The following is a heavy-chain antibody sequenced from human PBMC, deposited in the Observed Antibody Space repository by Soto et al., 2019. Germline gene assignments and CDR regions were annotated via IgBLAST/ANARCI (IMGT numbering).Heavy chain of an antibody. D-gene: IGHD3-10*01. CDR3: ARDRGSLMWFGELSYYDYYMDV. V-gene: IGHV4-59*01. J-gene: IGHJ6*03. CDR1: GGSICIYY. CDR2: IYYSGST. Sequence: PSETLSLTCTVSGGSICIYYWSWIRQHPGKGLEWIGYIYYSGSTNYNPSLKSRVTISVDTSKNQFSLKLSSVTAADTAVYYCARDRGSLMWFGELSYYDYYMDVWGKGTTVTVS.